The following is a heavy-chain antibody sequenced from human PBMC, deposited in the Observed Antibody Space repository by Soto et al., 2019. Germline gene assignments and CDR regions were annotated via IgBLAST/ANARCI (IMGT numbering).Heavy chain of an antibody. CDR2: INPSAGST. CDR3: ARGPSGSYTNYFDS. J-gene: IGHJ4*02. Sequence: GASVKVSCKASGYTFTTYYIHWVRQAPGQGLEWVGIINPSAGSTSYAQKIQGRVTMTRDTSTSTVYMELSSLKSEDTAVYYCARGPSGSYTNYFDSWGQGTLVTVSS. CDR1: GYTFTTYY. V-gene: IGHV1-46*01. D-gene: IGHD1-26*01.